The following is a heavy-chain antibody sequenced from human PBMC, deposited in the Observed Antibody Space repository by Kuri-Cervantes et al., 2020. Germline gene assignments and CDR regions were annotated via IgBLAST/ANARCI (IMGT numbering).Heavy chain of an antibody. V-gene: IGHV1-18*01. Sequence: ASVKVSCKASGYTFTSYGISGVRQAPGQGLEWMGWISAYNGNTNYAQKLQGRVTMTTDTSTSTAYMELRSLRSDDTAVYYCARGGVVGPYYYYYYMDVWGKGTTVTVSS. CDR2: ISAYNGNT. CDR1: GYTFTSYG. J-gene: IGHJ6*03. CDR3: ARGGVVGPYYYYYYMDV. D-gene: IGHD3-3*01.